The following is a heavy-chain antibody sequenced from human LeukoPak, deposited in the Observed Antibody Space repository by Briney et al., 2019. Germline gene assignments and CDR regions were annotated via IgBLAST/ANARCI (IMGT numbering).Heavy chain of an antibody. CDR1: GYSFTSYW. V-gene: IGHV5-51*01. CDR2: VYPGDSET. J-gene: IGHJ4*02. CDR3: ATTSRYFDY. Sequence: GESLKISCKGSGYSFTSYWIGWLRQMPGEGLEWMGIVYPGDSETRYNPSFQGQVTISADKSISTAYLQWTSLKASDTAIYYCATTSRYFDYWGQGTLVTVSS. D-gene: IGHD6-6*01.